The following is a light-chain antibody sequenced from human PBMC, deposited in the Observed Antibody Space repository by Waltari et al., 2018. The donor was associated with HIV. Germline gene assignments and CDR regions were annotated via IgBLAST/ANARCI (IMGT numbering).Light chain of an antibody. J-gene: IGLJ3*02. V-gene: IGLV1-51*01. CDR3: GTWDNSLSAWV. CDR2: DNN. CDR1: TSIIGNNF. Sequence: QSVLTQPPSVSAAPGQKVTISCSGSTSIIGNNFVSWYQQFPGTAPNLRIYDNNNRPSGIPDRFPGSRSGTAATLGITGLQTGDEAEYYCGTWDNSLSAWVFGGGTKVTVL.